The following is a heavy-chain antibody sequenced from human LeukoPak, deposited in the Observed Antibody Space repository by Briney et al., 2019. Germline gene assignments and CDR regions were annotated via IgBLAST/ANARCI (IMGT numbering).Heavy chain of an antibody. J-gene: IGHJ4*02. D-gene: IGHD6-19*01. CDR1: GDSVSSNSAA. CDR2: TNYRSKWYN. V-gene: IGHV6-1*01. CDR3: ARGSSGSFDY. Sequence: SQTLSLTCGISGDSVSSNSAAWGWIRQSPSRGLEWLGRTNYRSKWYNDYAVSVRGRITINPDTSKNRFSLQLDSVTPEDTAVYYCARGSSGSFDYWGQGTLVTVSS.